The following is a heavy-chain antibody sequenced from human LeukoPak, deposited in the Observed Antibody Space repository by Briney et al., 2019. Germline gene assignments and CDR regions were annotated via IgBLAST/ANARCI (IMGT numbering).Heavy chain of an antibody. CDR2: ISYDGSNK. D-gene: IGHD3-22*01. CDR1: GFTFSSYA. Sequence: GGSLRLSCAASGFTFSSYAMHWVRQAPGKGLEWVAVISYDGSNKYYADSVKGRFTISRDNSKNTLYLQMNSLRAEDTAVYYCARPFDSDSSGYLVYWGQGTLVTVSS. CDR3: ARPFDSDSSGYLVY. J-gene: IGHJ4*02. V-gene: IGHV3-30*04.